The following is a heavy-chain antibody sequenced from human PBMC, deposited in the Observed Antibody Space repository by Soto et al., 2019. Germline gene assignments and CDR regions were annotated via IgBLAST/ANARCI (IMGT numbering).Heavy chain of an antibody. J-gene: IGHJ4*02. CDR1: ANSISTYY. Sequence: SETLSLTCTVSANSISTYYWSWIRQPPGKGLEWIGHIYYSGSTNYNPSLQTRVTISVATSKNQFSLKLRSVTVADTAVYYCARHPAPRVLEWDEWGQGTLVT. CDR2: IYYSGST. V-gene: IGHV4-59*08. CDR3: ARHPAPRVLEWDE. D-gene: IGHD3-3*01.